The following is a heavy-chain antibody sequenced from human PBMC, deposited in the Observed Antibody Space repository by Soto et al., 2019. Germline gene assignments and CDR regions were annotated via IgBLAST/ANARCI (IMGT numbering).Heavy chain of an antibody. CDR3: TTEADIVVVVAARFQH. J-gene: IGHJ1*01. CDR2: IKSKTDGGTT. V-gene: IGHV3-15*01. Sequence: GGSLRLSCAASGFTFSNAWMSWVRQAPGKGLEWVGRIKSKTDGGTTDYAAPVKGRFTISRDDSKNTLYLQMSSLKTEDTAVYYCTTEADIVVVVAARFQHWGQGTLVTVSS. CDR1: GFTFSNAW. D-gene: IGHD2-15*01.